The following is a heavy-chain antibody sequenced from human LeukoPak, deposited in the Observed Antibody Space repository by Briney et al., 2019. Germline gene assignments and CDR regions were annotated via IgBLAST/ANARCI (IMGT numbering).Heavy chain of an antibody. J-gene: IGHJ4*02. V-gene: IGHV3-21*01. Sequence: PGRSLRLSCAASGFTFSSYSMNWVRQAPGKGLEWVSSISSSSSYIYYADSVKGRFTISRDNAKNSLYLQMNSLRAEDTAVYYCAKDYSVGYSYVENWGQGTLVTVSS. CDR3: AKDYSVGYSYVEN. CDR2: ISSSSSYI. D-gene: IGHD5-18*01. CDR1: GFTFSSYS.